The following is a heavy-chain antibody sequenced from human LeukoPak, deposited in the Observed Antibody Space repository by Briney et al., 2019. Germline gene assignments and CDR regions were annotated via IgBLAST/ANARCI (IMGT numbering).Heavy chain of an antibody. J-gene: IGHJ5*02. CDR2: ISGSGGST. CDR3: ARARRPECELGA. D-gene: IGHD1-26*01. CDR1: GFTFSTYG. Sequence: SGGSLRLSCAASGFTFSTYGMSWVRQAPGKGLECVSAISGSGGSTYYADSVKGRFTISRDNSKNTLYLQMNSLRAEDTAVYYCARARRPECELGAWGQGTLVTVSS. V-gene: IGHV3-23*01.